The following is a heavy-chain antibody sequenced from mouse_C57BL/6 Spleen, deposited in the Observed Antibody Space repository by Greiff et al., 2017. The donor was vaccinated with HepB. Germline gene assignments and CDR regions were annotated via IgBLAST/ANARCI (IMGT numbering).Heavy chain of an antibody. J-gene: IGHJ2*01. CDR2: IHPNSGST. Sequence: VQLQQPGAELVKPGASVKLSCKASGYTFTRYWMHWVKQRPGQGLEWIGMIHPNSGSTNYNEKFKSKATLTVDKSSSTAYMQLSSLTSEDSAVYYCARSTYYSNYYFDYWGQGTTLTVSS. D-gene: IGHD2-5*01. V-gene: IGHV1-64*01. CDR3: ARSTYYSNYYFDY. CDR1: GYTFTRYW.